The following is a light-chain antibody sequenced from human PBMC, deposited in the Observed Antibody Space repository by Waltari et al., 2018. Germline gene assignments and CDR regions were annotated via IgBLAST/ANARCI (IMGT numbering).Light chain of an antibody. Sequence: EILMTQSPANLSVSPGERANLPCRASQSSRSNLAWYQQQPGQAPSLLIYGASTRATGIPARFSGSGSGTEFTLTISSLQSEDFAVYYCQQYNNWPPWTFGQGTKVEIK. J-gene: IGKJ1*01. CDR1: QSSRSN. CDR3: QQYNNWPPWT. V-gene: IGKV3-15*01. CDR2: GAS.